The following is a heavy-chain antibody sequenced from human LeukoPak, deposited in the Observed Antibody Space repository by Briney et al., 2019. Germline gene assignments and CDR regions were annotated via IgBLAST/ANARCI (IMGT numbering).Heavy chain of an antibody. CDR3: ARVSEYDFWSGYPRRVWFDP. V-gene: IGHV4-34*01. J-gene: IGHJ5*02. CDR2: INHSGST. D-gene: IGHD3-3*01. Sequence: SGTLSLTCAVYGGSFSGYYWSWIRQPPGKGLEWIGEINHSGSTNYNPSLKSRVTISVDTSKNQFSLKLSSVTAADTAVYYCARVSEYDFWSGYPRRVWFDPWGQGTLVTVSS. CDR1: GGSFSGYY.